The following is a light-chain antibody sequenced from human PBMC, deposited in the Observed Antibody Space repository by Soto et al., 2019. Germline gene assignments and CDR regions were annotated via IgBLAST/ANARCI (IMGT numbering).Light chain of an antibody. V-gene: IGLV8-61*01. CDR3: VLHMGSGIWV. J-gene: IGLJ3*02. CDR1: SGSVSTSYY. Sequence: QTVVTPEPSFSVSPGGTVTLTCGLSSGSVSTSYYPSWYQQTPGQAPRTLIYSTNTRSSGVPDPFSGFILGNKAALTITGAEADNESDYYCVLHMGSGIWVFGGGTNLTVL. CDR2: STN.